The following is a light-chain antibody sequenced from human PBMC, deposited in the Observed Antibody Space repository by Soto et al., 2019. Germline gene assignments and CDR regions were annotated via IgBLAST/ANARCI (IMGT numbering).Light chain of an antibody. Sequence: QSALTQPASVSGSPGQSITFSCTGTSSDVGSSNLVSWYQQHPGKAPKLLIYEVSKRPSGVSNRFSGSKSGNTASLTISGLQAEDEADYYCCSYAGSSTHVFG. CDR1: SSDVGSSNL. CDR2: EVS. CDR3: CSYAGSSTHV. J-gene: IGLJ1*01. V-gene: IGLV2-23*02.